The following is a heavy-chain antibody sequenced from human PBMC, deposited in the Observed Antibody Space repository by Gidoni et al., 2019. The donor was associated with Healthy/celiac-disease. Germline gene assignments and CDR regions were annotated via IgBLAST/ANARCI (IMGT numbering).Heavy chain of an antibody. J-gene: IGHJ3*02. Sequence: QVQLQESGPGLVKPSETLSLTCTVSGGSISSYYWSWIRQPPGKGLEWIGYIYYSGSTNYNPSLKSRVTISVDTSKNQFSLKLSSVTAADTAVYYCARLAYCGGDCLLDAFDIWGQGTMVTVSS. CDR1: GGSISSYY. CDR2: IYYSGST. CDR3: ARLAYCGGDCLLDAFDI. D-gene: IGHD2-21*02. V-gene: IGHV4-59*08.